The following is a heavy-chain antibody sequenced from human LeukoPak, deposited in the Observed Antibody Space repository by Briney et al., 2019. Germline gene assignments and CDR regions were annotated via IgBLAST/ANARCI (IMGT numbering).Heavy chain of an antibody. CDR2: IHNSGST. Sequence: SETLSLTCTVSGGSLSSYYWSWIRQPPGKGLEWIGHIHNSGSTNYNPSLKSRVTISVDTSKNQFSLKLSSVTAADTAVYYCARVDFWSGYQLDYWGQGTLVTVSS. CDR1: GGSLSSYY. CDR3: ARVDFWSGYQLDY. D-gene: IGHD3-3*01. V-gene: IGHV4-59*01. J-gene: IGHJ4*02.